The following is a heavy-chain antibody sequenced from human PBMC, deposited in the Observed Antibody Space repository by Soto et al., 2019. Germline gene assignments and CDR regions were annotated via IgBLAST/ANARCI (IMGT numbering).Heavy chain of an antibody. CDR2: INSDGRST. Sequence: EVQLVESGGGLVQPGGSLRLSCAASGFTFSSYWMHWVRQAPGKGLVWVSRINSDGRSTNYADSVKGRFTISRDNDKDTLYLQMNSLRGDDTAVYYCARGASGNYHQDSWSQGTLVTVSS. V-gene: IGHV3-74*01. CDR3: ARGASGNYHQDS. J-gene: IGHJ4*02. CDR1: GFTFSSYW. D-gene: IGHD3-10*01.